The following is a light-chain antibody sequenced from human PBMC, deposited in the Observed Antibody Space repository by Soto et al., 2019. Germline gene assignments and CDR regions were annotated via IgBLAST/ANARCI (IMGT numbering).Light chain of an antibody. CDR3: QRYYNAPFT. Sequence: IQVTQSPSSLSASVGNRVTITCLASQSISTWLNWYQKKPGKAPNLLIYDASRLQSGVPSRFSGSGGGTDFTLSISSVQPEDFATYYCQRYYNAPFTFGGGTKVDI. J-gene: IGKJ4*01. V-gene: IGKV1-39*01. CDR2: DAS. CDR1: QSISTW.